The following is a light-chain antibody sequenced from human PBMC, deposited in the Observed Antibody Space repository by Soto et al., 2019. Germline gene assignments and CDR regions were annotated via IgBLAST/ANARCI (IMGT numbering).Light chain of an antibody. Sequence: EIVMTQSPATLSVSPGERATLSCRASQSVTSNLAWYQQKPGQAPSLLIYAASTRDTDIPDRFNGSGSGTDFALTISRLEPEDFALYYCQQYDASPLTFGPGTKVDIK. CDR1: QSVTSN. CDR3: QQYDASPLT. CDR2: AAS. J-gene: IGKJ3*01. V-gene: IGKV3D-15*02.